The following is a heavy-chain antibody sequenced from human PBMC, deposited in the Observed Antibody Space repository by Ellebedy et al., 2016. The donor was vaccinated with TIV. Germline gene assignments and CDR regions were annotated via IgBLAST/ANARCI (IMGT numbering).Heavy chain of an antibody. J-gene: IGHJ6*01. Sequence: MPSETLSLTCTVSGASISSYDWSWIRLPQGKGLEWIGYFYNSGSANYNPSLKSRITISGDTSKNQFSLTVNSVTAADTAEYYRARRSGNRVGDYNYPLAVWGQGTTVTVSS. CDR1: GASISSYD. CDR2: FYNSGSA. CDR3: ARRSGNRVGDYNYPLAV. V-gene: IGHV4-59*08. D-gene: IGHD4-17*01.